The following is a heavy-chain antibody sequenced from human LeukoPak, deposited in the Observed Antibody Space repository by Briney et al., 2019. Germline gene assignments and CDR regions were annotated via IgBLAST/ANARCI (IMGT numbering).Heavy chain of an antibody. Sequence: YPSETLSLTCTVSGDSINSDYWNWIRQPPGKGLEWIGFIYYSGSTNYNPSLKSRVTISVDASRSHFSLKLNSVTAADTAVYYCARRMKLAAKGDAFDIWGQGTLVTVSS. D-gene: IGHD2-15*01. CDR2: IYYSGST. J-gene: IGHJ3*02. CDR3: ARRMKLAAKGDAFDI. V-gene: IGHV4-59*08. CDR1: GDSINSDY.